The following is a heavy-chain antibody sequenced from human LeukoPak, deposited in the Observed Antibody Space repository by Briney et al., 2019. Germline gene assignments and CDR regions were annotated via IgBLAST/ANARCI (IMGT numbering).Heavy chain of an antibody. CDR2: INTNTGNP. Sequence: ASVKVSCKASGYTFTSYAMNWVRQAPGQGLEWLGWINTNTGNPTYAQGFTGRFVFSLDTSVSTAYLQISSLKAEDTAVYYCARADIVVVPAALREYYYYYMDVWGKGTTVTVSS. CDR1: GYTFTSYA. J-gene: IGHJ6*03. CDR3: ARADIVVVPAALREYYYYYMDV. D-gene: IGHD2-2*01. V-gene: IGHV7-4-1*02.